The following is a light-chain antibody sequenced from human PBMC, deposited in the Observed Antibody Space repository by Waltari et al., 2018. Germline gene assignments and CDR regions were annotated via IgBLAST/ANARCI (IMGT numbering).Light chain of an antibody. J-gene: IGKJ4*01. CDR2: DAS. CDR3: QQRSTWPRLT. V-gene: IGKV3-11*01. CDR1: QSVSTS. Sequence: EIVLTQSPATLSLSPGEKATLSCRASQSVSTSLTWYQQKPGQAPRLLIYDASTRATGIPVMFSGRGSGTDFTLTISSLEPEDFAVYYCQQRSTWPRLTFGGGTKVEIK.